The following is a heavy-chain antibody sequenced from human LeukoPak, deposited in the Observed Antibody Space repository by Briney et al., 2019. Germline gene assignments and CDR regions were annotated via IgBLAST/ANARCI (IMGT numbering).Heavy chain of an antibody. CDR2: INSDGSST. V-gene: IGHV3-74*01. CDR3: ARGDSSTTSTTFDY. D-gene: IGHD6-13*01. J-gene: IGHJ4*02. Sequence: QPGGSLRLSCAASGFTFSSHWIHWVRQAPGKGLVWVSRINSDGSSTNYADSVKGRFTISRDNAKNTLYLQMNSLRAEDTAVYYCARGDSSTTSTTFDYWGQGTLVTVSS. CDR1: GFTFSSHW.